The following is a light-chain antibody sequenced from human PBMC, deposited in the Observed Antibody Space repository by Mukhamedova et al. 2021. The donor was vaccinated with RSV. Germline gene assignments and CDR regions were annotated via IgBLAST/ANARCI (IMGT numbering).Light chain of an antibody. V-gene: IGLV2-14*01. J-gene: IGLJ1*01. Sequence: GTSSDVGGYNYVSWYQQHPGKAPKLMIYEVSNRPSGVSNRFSGSKSGNTASLTISGLQAEDEADYYCSSYTSSSTLEGVFGTGTKV. CDR1: SSDVGGYNY. CDR3: SSYTSSSTLEGV. CDR2: EVS.